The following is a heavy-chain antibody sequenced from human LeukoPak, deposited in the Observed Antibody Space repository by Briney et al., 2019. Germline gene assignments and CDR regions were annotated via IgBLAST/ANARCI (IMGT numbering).Heavy chain of an antibody. CDR3: ATHSITFIRGVIDY. CDR2: IRGHGVHT. Sequence: PGGSLRLSCAASGYTLSDYATSWVRQAPGKGLEWVSDIRGHGVHTYFADSVKGRCTISRDHSKNTLYLQMNSLRVEDTATYYCATHSITFIRGVIDYWGRGTLVMVSS. D-gene: IGHD3-10*01. V-gene: IGHV3-23*01. J-gene: IGHJ4*02. CDR1: GYTLSDYA.